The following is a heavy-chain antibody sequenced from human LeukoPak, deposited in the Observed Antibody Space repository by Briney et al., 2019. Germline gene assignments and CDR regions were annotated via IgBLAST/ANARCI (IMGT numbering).Heavy chain of an antibody. J-gene: IGHJ4*01. CDR3: AKDEGREGDY. V-gene: IGHV3-30*18. CDR2: ISYDGNGK. D-gene: IGHD1-26*01. Sequence: GRSLRLSCVASGFPFSNYGMHWVRQAPGKRLEWVAVISYDGNGKYYADSVKGRFTISRDNSKNTLYLQMNSLRAEDTAVYYCAKDEGREGDYWGQGNLVTVSS. CDR1: GFPFSNYG.